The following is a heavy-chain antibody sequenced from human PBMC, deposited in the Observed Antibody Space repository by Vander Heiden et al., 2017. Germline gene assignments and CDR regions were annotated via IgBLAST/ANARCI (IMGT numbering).Heavy chain of an antibody. Sequence: QLQLEESGPGLVKPSETLSLTCTVSDGSISSISYWWGWIRQPPGKGLEWIGSIFYSGTTYYNPSLKSRVTISVDTSKNQFSLKLSSVTATDSAAYYCARQPGSHSSGWYYDYWGQGILVTSPQ. CDR2: IFYSGTT. J-gene: IGHJ4*02. V-gene: IGHV4-39*01. CDR1: DGSISSISYW. CDR3: ARQPGSHSSGWYYDY. D-gene: IGHD6-19*01.